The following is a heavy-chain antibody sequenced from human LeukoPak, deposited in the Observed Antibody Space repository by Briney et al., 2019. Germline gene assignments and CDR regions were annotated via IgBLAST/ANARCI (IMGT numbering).Heavy chain of an antibody. J-gene: IGHJ4*02. CDR1: GYTFTGHY. Sequence: ASVKVSCKTSGYTFTGHYIHWVRQAPGRGLEWMGWINPNSGGTNYAQKFQGRVTMTRDTSISTAYMELSRLRSDDTAVCYCARDLGVDIVATIMGDYWGQGTLVTVSS. V-gene: IGHV1-2*02. D-gene: IGHD5-12*01. CDR2: INPNSGGT. CDR3: ARDLGVDIVATIMGDY.